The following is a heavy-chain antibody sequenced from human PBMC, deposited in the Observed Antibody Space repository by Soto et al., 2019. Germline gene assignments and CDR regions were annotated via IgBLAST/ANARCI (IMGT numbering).Heavy chain of an antibody. J-gene: IGHJ5*02. CDR2: IYYSGST. D-gene: IGHD2-8*01. CDR1: GGSISSGDYY. V-gene: IGHV4-30-4*01. CDR3: ARDSADIVLMVYAQNWFDP. Sequence: SETLSLTCTVSGGSISSGDYYWSWIRQPPGKGLEWIGYIYYSGSTYYNPSLKSRVTISVDTSKNQFSLKLSSVTAADTAVYYCARDSADIVLMVYAQNWFDPWGQGTLVTVSS.